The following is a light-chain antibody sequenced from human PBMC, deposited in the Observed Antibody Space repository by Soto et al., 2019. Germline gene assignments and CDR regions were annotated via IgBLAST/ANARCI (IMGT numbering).Light chain of an antibody. CDR3: QQTDSFHRT. V-gene: IGKV1-39*01. CDR1: QSISSY. J-gene: IGKJ1*01. CDR2: AAS. Sequence: DIQMTQSPSSLSASVGDRVTIACRASQSISSYLNWYQHKPGKAPKLLIYAASSLQTGVPSRFSGSRSGTDFALTISSLQRDDFETYYCQQTDSFHRTFGQGTKVDIX.